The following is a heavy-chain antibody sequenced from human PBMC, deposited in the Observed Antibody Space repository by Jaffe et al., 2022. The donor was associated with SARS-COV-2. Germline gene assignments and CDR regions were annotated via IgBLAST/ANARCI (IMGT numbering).Heavy chain of an antibody. Sequence: QVQLVQSGAEVKKPGASVKVSCKASGYTFTSYYMHWVRQAPGQGLEWMGIINPSGGSTSYAQKLQGRVTMTRDTSTSTVYMELSSLRSEDTAVYYCARGGVYDILTGYPVGYFDLWGRGTLVTVSS. CDR1: GYTFTSYY. J-gene: IGHJ2*01. D-gene: IGHD3-9*01. CDR2: INPSGGST. CDR3: ARGGVYDILTGYPVGYFDL. V-gene: IGHV1-46*04.